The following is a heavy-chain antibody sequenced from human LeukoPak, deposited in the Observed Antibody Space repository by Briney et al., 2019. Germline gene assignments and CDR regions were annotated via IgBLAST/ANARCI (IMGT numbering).Heavy chain of an antibody. Sequence: GASVKVSCKVSGYTVTELSMHWVRQSPGKGLEWMGGFHPEDGETIYAQKFQGRVTMTEDTSTDTAYMELSSLRSEDTAVYYCARAPLCSGVGGDCYTFDYWGQGTLVTVSS. CDR3: ARAPLCSGVGGDCYTFDY. J-gene: IGHJ4*02. D-gene: IGHD2-21*02. CDR2: FHPEDGET. CDR1: GYTVTELS. V-gene: IGHV1-24*01.